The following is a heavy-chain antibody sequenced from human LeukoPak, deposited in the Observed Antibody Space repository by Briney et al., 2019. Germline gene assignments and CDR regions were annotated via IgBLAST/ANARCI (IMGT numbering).Heavy chain of an antibody. CDR2: INPNSGGT. J-gene: IGHJ4*02. Sequence: ASVKVSCKASGYTFTGYYMHWVRQAPGQGLEWMGWINPNSGGTNYAQKFQGRVTMTRDTSISAAYMELSRLRSDDTAIYYCARLPRNYGDYVAYWGQGTLVTVSS. V-gene: IGHV1-2*02. CDR3: ARLPRNYGDYVAY. CDR1: GYTFTGYY. D-gene: IGHD4-17*01.